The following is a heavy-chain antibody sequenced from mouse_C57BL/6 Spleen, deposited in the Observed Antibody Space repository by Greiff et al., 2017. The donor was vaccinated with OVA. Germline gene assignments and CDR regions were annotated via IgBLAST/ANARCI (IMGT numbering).Heavy chain of an antibody. J-gene: IGHJ4*01. V-gene: IGHV3-6*01. CDR2: ISYDGSN. Sequence: EVQLVESGPGLVKPSQSLSLTCSVTGYSITSGYYWNWIRQFPGNKLEWMGYISYDGSNNYNPSLKNRISITRDTSKNQFFLKLNSVTTEDTATYYCAREGKNVYYAMDYWGQGTSVTVSS. CDR3: AREGKNVYYAMDY. CDR1: GYSITSGYY.